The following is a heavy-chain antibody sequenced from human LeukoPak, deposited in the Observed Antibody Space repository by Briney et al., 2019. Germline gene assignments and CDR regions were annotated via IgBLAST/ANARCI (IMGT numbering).Heavy chain of an antibody. D-gene: IGHD6-13*01. V-gene: IGHV4-39*01. CDR1: GGSISSSSYY. CDR3: AHQTAVAAAGTNLFGYYYYYMDV. CDR2: IYYSGST. Sequence: SETLSLTCTVSGGSISSSSYYWGWIRQPPGKGLEWIGSIYYSGSTYYNPSLKSRVTISVDTSKNQFSLKLSSVTAADTAVYYCAHQTAVAAAGTNLFGYYYYYMDVWGKGTTVTVSS. J-gene: IGHJ6*03.